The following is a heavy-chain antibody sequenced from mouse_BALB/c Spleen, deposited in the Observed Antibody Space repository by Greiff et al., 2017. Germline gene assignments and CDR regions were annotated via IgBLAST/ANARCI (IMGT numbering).Heavy chain of an antibody. Sequence: EVQVVESGGGLVQPGGSLKLSCAASGFTFSSYGMSWVRQTPDKRLELVATINSTGGSTYYPDSVKGRFTISRDNAKNTLYLQMSSLKSEDTAMYYCAKDGYYYAMDYWGQGTSVTVSS. J-gene: IGHJ4*01. CDR3: AKDGYYYAMDY. D-gene: IGHD2-3*01. CDR1: GFTFSSYG. V-gene: IGHV5-6-3*01. CDR2: INSTGGST.